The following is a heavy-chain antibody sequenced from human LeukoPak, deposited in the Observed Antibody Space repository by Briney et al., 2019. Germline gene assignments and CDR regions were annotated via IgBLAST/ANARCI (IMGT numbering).Heavy chain of an antibody. CDR2: IYSGGST. CDR1: GFTVSNNY. V-gene: IGHV3-53*01. Sequence: PGGSLGLSCAASGFTVSNNYMSWVRQAPGKGLEWVSVIYSGGSTYYADSVKGRFTISRDNAKNSLYLQMNSLRAEDTAVYYCARVGGAILLVGEDGMDVWGQGTTVTVSS. J-gene: IGHJ6*02. CDR3: ARVGGAILLVGEDGMDV. D-gene: IGHD2-15*01.